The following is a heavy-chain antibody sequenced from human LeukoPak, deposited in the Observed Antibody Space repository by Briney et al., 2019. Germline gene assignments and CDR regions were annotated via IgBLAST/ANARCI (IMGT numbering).Heavy chain of an antibody. CDR3: ARDGSSSSPEYNWFDP. D-gene: IGHD6-6*01. V-gene: IGHV1-69*05. CDR2: IIPIFGTA. Sequence: GSSVKVSCKASGGTFSSYAISWVRQAPGQGLEWMGGIIPIFGTANYAQEFQGRVTITTDESTSTAYMELSSLRSEDTAVYYCARDGSSSSPEYNWFDPWGQGTLVTVSS. CDR1: GGTFSSYA. J-gene: IGHJ5*02.